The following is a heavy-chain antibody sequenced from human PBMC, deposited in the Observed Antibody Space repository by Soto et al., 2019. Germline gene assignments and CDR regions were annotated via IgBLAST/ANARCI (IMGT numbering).Heavy chain of an antibody. V-gene: IGHV3-23*01. CDR1: GFAFSSYS. D-gene: IGHD2-8*01. CDR2: LNPGGDST. J-gene: IGHJ6*03. CDR3: AGRYCTNGVCYTNYYYYIDV. Sequence: GGSLRLSCACSGFAFSSYSMSWVRQAPWKGLEWVSALNPGGDSTYYADSVKGRFTISRDNSKNTLYLQMNSLRAEDTAVYYCAGRYCTNGVCYTNYYYYIDVWGKGTTVTVSS.